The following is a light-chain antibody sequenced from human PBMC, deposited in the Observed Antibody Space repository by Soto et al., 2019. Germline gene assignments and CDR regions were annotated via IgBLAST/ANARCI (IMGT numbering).Light chain of an antibody. CDR2: GAS. J-gene: IGKJ2*01. CDR1: QSVSSN. Sequence: EIVMTQSPATLSVSPEERATLSCRASQSVSSNLAWYQQKPGQAPRLLIYGASTRATGIPARFSGSGSGTEFTLTISSLQSEDFAVYYCQQYNNWPPLMYTFGQGTKLEIK. V-gene: IGKV3-15*01. CDR3: QQYNNWPPLMYT.